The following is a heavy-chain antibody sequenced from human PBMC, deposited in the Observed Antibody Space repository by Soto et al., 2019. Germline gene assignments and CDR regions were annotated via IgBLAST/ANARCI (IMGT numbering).Heavy chain of an antibody. CDR3: ARDLITGTTSLTFDY. CDR2: IWYDGSNK. D-gene: IGHD1-7*01. J-gene: IGHJ4*02. CDR1: GFTFSSYV. V-gene: IGHV3-33*01. Sequence: GGSLRLSCAASGFTFSSYVMHWVRQAPGKGLEWVAVIWYDGSNKYYADSVKGRFTISRDNSKNTLYLQMNSLRAEDTAVYYCARDLITGTTSLTFDYWGQGTLVTVSS.